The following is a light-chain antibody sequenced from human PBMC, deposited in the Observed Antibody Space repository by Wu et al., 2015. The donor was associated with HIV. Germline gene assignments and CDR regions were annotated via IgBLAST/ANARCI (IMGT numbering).Light chain of an antibody. V-gene: IGKV3-20*01. CDR2: GGF. J-gene: IGKJ2*01. CDR3: QQYGASLPHT. Sequence: IVLTQSPAILSLSPKESAVLSCRASENTDYKNVVWYHQRSGQAPRVLMYGGFNRAPGIPDRFSGNVSRDHLILNIDNLQPEDSGVFFCQQYGASLPHTFGRGTKL. CDR1: ENTDYKN.